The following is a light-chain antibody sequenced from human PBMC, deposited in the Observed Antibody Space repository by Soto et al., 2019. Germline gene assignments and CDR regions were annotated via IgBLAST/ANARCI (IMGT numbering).Light chain of an antibody. CDR1: QSVSSN. J-gene: IGKJ1*01. CDR3: QQYNNWPPRAWT. V-gene: IGKV3-15*01. CDR2: GAS. Sequence: DIVMTQSPATLSVSPGERATLSCRASQSVSSNLAWYQQKPGQAPRLLIYGASTRATGIPARFSGSGSGTECTLTISSLQSEDFEVYYCQQYNNWPPRAWTFGQGTKVEIK.